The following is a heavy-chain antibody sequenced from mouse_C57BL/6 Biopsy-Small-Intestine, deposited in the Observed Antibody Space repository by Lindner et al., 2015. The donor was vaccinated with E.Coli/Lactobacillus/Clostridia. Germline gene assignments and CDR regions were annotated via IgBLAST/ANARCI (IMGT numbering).Heavy chain of an antibody. D-gene: IGHD4-1*01. CDR1: GYTFTNYW. Sequence: VQLQESGAELVRPGTSVKMSCKASGYTFTNYWIGWAKQRPGHGLEWIGDIYPGGGYTNYNEKFKGKATLTADKSSSTAYMQFSSLTSEDSAIYYCARKETGSYYFDYWGQGTTLTVSS. J-gene: IGHJ2*01. V-gene: IGHV1-63*01. CDR3: ARKETGSYYFDY. CDR2: IYPGGGYT.